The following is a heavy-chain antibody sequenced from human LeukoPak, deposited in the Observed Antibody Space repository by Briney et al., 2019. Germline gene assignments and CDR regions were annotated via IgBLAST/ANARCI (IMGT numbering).Heavy chain of an antibody. D-gene: IGHD3-10*01. J-gene: IGHJ6*03. Sequence: SETLSLTCTVSGGSISSYYWSWIRQPAGKGLEWIGRIYTSGSTNYNPSLKSRVTMSVDTSKNQFSLKLSSVTAADTAVYYCARLYGSGSNHYYYYMDVWGKGTTVTASS. CDR3: ARLYGSGSNHYYYYMDV. CDR2: IYTSGST. CDR1: GGSISSYY. V-gene: IGHV4-4*07.